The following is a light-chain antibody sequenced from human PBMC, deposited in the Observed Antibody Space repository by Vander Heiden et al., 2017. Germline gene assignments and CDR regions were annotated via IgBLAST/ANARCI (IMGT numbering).Light chain of an antibody. Sequence: VTTACTASSANVVAGYYVHWYQQLPGTAPKLLIYGNSNRPSGVPDRFSGSKSGTSATLAITGLQAEDEAGYYCQSYDSSLSAVVFGGGTKLTVL. V-gene: IGLV1-40*01. CDR2: GNS. CDR3: QSYDSSLSAVV. J-gene: IGLJ2*01. CDR1: SANVVAGYY.